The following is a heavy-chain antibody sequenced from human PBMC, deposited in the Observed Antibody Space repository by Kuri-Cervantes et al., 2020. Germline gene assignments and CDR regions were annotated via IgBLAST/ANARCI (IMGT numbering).Heavy chain of an antibody. CDR3: SRQTWRITTPNRFDP. V-gene: IGHV4-59*04. CDR1: GGSISSYY. CDR2: TYSSGSP. D-gene: IGHD3-10*01. J-gene: IGHJ5*02. Sequence: GSLRLSCTVSGGSISSYYWSWIRQPPGKGLEWIGYTYSSGSPYYHPSLKSRVTISVDTSKNQFSLKLRSVTAADTAVYYCSRQTWRITTPNRFDPWGLGTLVTVSS.